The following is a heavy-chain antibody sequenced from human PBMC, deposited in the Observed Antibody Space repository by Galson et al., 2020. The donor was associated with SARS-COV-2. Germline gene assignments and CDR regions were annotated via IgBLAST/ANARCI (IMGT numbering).Heavy chain of an antibody. Sequence: QAGGSLRLSCAASGFTFSSYAMSWVRKAPGKGRGGSSAISGSGGSTYYADSVKGRLTISRDNSKNTLYLQMNSLRAEDTAVYYCAKDRQGGRFDYWGQGTLVTVSS. D-gene: IGHD3-16*01. CDR3: AKDRQGGRFDY. CDR2: ISGSGGST. V-gene: IGHV3-23*01. J-gene: IGHJ4*02. CDR1: GFTFSSYA.